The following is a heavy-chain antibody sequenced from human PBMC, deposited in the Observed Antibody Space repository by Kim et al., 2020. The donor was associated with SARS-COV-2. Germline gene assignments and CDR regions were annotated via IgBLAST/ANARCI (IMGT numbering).Heavy chain of an antibody. V-gene: IGHV3-15*01. D-gene: IGHD1-26*01. Sequence: WGSLRLSCAASGFTFSNAWMSWVRQAPGKGLEWVGRIKSKTDGGTTDYAAPVKGRFTISRDDSKNTLYLQMNSLKTEDTAVYYCTTIVGATLAMDAFDIWGQGTIVTVSS. CDR3: TTIVGATLAMDAFDI. CDR1: GFTFSNAW. CDR2: IKSKTDGGTT. J-gene: IGHJ3*02.